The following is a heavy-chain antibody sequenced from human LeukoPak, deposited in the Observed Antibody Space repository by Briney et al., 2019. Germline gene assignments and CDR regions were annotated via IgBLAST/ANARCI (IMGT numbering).Heavy chain of an antibody. CDR3: ARDGGILYSSAWNDY. CDR2: ISSSAYTI. Sequence: GGSLRLSCAASGFTFSSYEMNWVRQAPGKGLEWVSYISSSAYTIYYADSVKGRFTISRDNAKNSLYLQMNSLRAEDTAVYYCARDGGILYSSAWNDYWGQGTLVTVSS. D-gene: IGHD6-25*01. V-gene: IGHV3-48*03. J-gene: IGHJ4*02. CDR1: GFTFSSYE.